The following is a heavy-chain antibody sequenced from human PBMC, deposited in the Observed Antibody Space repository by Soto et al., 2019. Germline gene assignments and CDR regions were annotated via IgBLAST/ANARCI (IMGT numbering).Heavy chain of an antibody. J-gene: IGHJ3*02. CDR3: AKGQSSSYDAFDI. V-gene: IGHV3-23*01. CDR1: GFTFSSYA. CDR2: ISGTGGST. Sequence: EVQLLESGGGLVQPGGSLRLSCAASGFTFSSYAMSWVRQAPGKGLEWVSAISGTGGSTYYADSVKGRFTISRDNSKNTLYLQMNSLRDEDTAVYYCAKGQSSSYDAFDIWGQGTMVTVSS. D-gene: IGHD6-6*01.